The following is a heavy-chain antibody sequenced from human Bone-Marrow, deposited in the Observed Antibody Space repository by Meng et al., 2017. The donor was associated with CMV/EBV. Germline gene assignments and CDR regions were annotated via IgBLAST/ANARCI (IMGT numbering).Heavy chain of an antibody. CDR3: ARVQITIFGVVIDHYYYYDMDV. Sequence: GESLKISCAASGFTFSSYSMNWVRQAPGKGLEWVSSISSSSSYIYYADSVKGRFTISRDNAKNSLYLQMNSLRAEDTAVYYCARVQITIFGVVIDHYYYYDMDVWGQGTTVAVSS. J-gene: IGHJ6*02. V-gene: IGHV3-21*01. D-gene: IGHD3-3*01. CDR1: GFTFSSYS. CDR2: ISSSSSYI.